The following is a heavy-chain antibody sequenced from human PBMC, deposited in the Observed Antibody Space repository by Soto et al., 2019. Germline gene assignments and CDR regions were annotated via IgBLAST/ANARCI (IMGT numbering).Heavy chain of an antibody. CDR1: GGTFSSYA. Sequence: QVQLVQSGAEVKKPGSSVKVSCKASGGTFSSYAISWVRQAPGQGLEWMGGIIPIFGTADYAQKFQGRGTITADESXXAASMEQSSLRSEDTAGYSCARHVPAAGYYYCMDVGGQGTTVTVSS. CDR3: ARHVPAAGYYYCMDV. CDR2: IIPIFGTA. D-gene: IGHD2-2*01. V-gene: IGHV1-69*12. J-gene: IGHJ6*02.